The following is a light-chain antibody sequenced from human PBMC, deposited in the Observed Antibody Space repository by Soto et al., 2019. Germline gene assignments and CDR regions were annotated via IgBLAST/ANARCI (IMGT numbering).Light chain of an antibody. CDR3: QQYYTTPWA. CDR2: WAS. V-gene: IGKV4-1*01. CDR1: QSVLYSANDENY. Sequence: EIVMTQSPDSLAVSLGERATINCKSSQSVLYSANDENYLAWYQQKPGQPPKLLIYWASTRESGVPDRFSGSGSRIDFTLAISSLQAEDVAVYYCQQYYTTPWAFGQGTKVDIK. J-gene: IGKJ1*01.